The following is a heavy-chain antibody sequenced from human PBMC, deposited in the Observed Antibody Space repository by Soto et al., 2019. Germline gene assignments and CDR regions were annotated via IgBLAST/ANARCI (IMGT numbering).Heavy chain of an antibody. V-gene: IGHV1-18*01. J-gene: IGHJ4*02. CDR3: ASTPIFGVVSDY. D-gene: IGHD3-3*01. Sequence: QVQLVQSGAEVKKPGASVKVSCKASGYTFTSYGISWVRQAPGQGLEWMGWISAYNGNTNYAQKLQGRVTMTTDTSTSAAYMGLRTLRSAATAVYDCASTPIFGVVSDYWGQGTLVTVSS. CDR2: ISAYNGNT. CDR1: GYTFTSYG.